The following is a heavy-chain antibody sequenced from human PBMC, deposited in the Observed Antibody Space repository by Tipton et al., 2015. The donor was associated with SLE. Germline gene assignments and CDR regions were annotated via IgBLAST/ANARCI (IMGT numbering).Heavy chain of an antibody. V-gene: IGHV3-23*01. D-gene: IGHD6-19*01. Sequence: GSLRLSCAASGFTFSSYGMHWVRQAPGKGLEWVSAISGSGGSTYYADSVKGRFTISRDNSQNTLYLQMNSLRADDTAVYFCARSYSSWEDFDYWGQGTLVTVSS. CDR1: GFTFSSYG. CDR3: ARSYSSWEDFDY. CDR2: ISGSGGST. J-gene: IGHJ4*02.